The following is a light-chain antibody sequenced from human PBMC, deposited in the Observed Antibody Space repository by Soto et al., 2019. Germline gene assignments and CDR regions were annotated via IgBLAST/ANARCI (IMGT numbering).Light chain of an antibody. CDR2: EDN. Sequence: NFMLTQPHSVSESPGKTVTISCTRSSGSIASNYVQWYQQRPGSAPTTVIYEDNQRPSGVPDRFSGSIDSSSNSASLTISGXKTEDEADYYCQSYDSSNYVFGTGTKV. CDR1: SGSIASNY. V-gene: IGLV6-57*04. CDR3: QSYDSSNYV. J-gene: IGLJ1*01.